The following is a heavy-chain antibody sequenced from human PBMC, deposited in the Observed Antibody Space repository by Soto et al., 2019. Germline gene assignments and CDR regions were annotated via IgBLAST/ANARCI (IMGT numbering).Heavy chain of an antibody. CDR3: AKDTAYAMDV. V-gene: IGHV3-74*01. J-gene: IGHJ6*02. CDR2: INSDGSGT. CDR1: GFDFSNSW. D-gene: IGHD2-15*01. Sequence: EVQLAESGGGLVQPGGSLRLPCAASGFDFSNSWIHWVRQGPGKGLVWVSHINSDGSGTTYADSVKGRFTISRDNAKNTVYLQMNSLRAEDTAVYYCAKDTAYAMDVWGQGTTVTVSS.